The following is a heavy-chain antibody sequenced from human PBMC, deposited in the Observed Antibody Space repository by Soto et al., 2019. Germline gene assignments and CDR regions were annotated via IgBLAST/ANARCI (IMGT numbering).Heavy chain of an antibody. CDR1: GGSISSGGYS. CDR2: IYHSGST. Sequence: TLSLTCAVSGGSISSGGYSWSWIRQPPGKGLEWIGYIYHSGSTYYNPSLKSRVTISVDRSKNQFSLKLSSVTAADTAVYYCARGRSGYRYRGDFDYWGQGTLVTVSS. J-gene: IGHJ4*02. D-gene: IGHD5-18*01. V-gene: IGHV4-30-2*01. CDR3: ARGRSGYRYRGDFDY.